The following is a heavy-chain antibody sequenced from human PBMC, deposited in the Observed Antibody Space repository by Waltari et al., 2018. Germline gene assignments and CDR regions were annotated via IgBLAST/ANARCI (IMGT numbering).Heavy chain of an antibody. V-gene: IGHV3-23*01. J-gene: IGHJ3*02. CDR1: GFTFSSYA. Sequence: VQLLESGGGLVQPGGSQRLSCAASGFTFSSYAMSWVRQAPGKGLEWVSAMSGSGGGTYYADSVKGRCTISRDNSKNTVYLQMNSLRAEDTAVYYCAKSRGDSIIYRHDAVDIWGQGTMVTVSS. CDR2: MSGSGGGT. D-gene: IGHD3-10*01. CDR3: AKSRGDSIIYRHDAVDI.